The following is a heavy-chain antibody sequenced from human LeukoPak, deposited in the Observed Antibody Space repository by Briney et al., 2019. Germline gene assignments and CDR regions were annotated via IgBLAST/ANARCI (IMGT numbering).Heavy chain of an antibody. Sequence: PSETLSLTRTVSGGSISSGSYYWSWIRQPAGKGLEWIGYIYYSGSTNYNPSLKSRVTISVDMSKNQFSLKLSSVTAADTAVYYCASYVDIVATFDYWGQGTLVTVSS. J-gene: IGHJ4*02. V-gene: IGHV4-61*10. CDR1: GGSISSGSYY. CDR2: IYYSGST. CDR3: ASYVDIVATFDY. D-gene: IGHD5-12*01.